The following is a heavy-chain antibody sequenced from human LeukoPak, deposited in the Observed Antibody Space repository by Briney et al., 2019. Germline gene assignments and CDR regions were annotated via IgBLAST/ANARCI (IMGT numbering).Heavy chain of an antibody. J-gene: IGHJ3*02. CDR2: ISAYTGDT. CDR1: GYTFTGYG. Sequence: ASVKVSCKASGYTFTGYGLSWVRQAPGQGLEWMGWISAYTGDTNYARKVQGRVTLTTDTSTSTAYMELRSLTSDDTAIYYCARAYAQGVVVVPPAVGSAFDIWGQGTMVIVSS. V-gene: IGHV1-18*01. D-gene: IGHD2-2*01. CDR3: ARAYAQGVVVVPPAVGSAFDI.